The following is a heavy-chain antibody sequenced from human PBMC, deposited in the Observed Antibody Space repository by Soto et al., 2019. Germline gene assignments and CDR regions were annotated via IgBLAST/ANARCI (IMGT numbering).Heavy chain of an antibody. V-gene: IGHV3-15*01. CDR3: TTALEIEEQLGLDAFDI. Sequence: GGSLRLSCAASGFTFSNAWMSWVRQAPGKGLEWVGRIKSKTDGGTTDYAAPVKGRFTISRDDSKNTLYLQMNSLKTEDTAVYSCTTALEIEEQLGLDAFDILGQGTMVTVSS. CDR1: GFTFSNAW. J-gene: IGHJ3*02. D-gene: IGHD6-6*01. CDR2: IKSKTDGGTT.